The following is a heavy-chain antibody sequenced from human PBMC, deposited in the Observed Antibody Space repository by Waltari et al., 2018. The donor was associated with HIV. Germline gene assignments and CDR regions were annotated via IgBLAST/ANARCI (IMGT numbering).Heavy chain of an antibody. V-gene: IGHV4-4*02. Sequence: QVQLQESGPGLVKPSGTLSLTCAVSGGSISSSNWWSWVRQPPGKGLEWIGEIYHSGSTNYNPSLKSRVTISVDKSKNQFSLKLSSVTAADTAVYYCARSIVVVVAATPTDYYYYGMDVWGQGP. D-gene: IGHD2-15*01. CDR2: IYHSGST. CDR3: ARSIVVVVAATPTDYYYYGMDV. CDR1: GGSISSSNW. J-gene: IGHJ6*02.